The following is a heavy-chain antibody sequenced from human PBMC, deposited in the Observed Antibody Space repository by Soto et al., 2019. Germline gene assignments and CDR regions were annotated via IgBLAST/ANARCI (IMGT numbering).Heavy chain of an antibody. CDR1: GYTFTSYA. V-gene: IGHV1-3*01. J-gene: IGHJ3*02. CDR2: INAGNGNT. CDR3: ARADEDFWSGFSAFDI. D-gene: IGHD3-3*01. Sequence: ASVKVSCKASGYTFTSYAMHWVRQAPGQRLEWMGWINAGNGNTKYSQKFQGRVTITRDTSASTAYMELSSLRSEDTAVYYCARADEDFWSGFSAFDIWGQGTMVTVSS.